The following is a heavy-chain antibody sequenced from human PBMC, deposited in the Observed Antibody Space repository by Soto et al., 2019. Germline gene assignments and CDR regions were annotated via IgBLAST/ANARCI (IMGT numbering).Heavy chain of an antibody. V-gene: IGHV3-23*01. CDR3: AKSGGYSYGYDGDWFDP. CDR1: GFTFSSYA. J-gene: IGHJ5*02. Sequence: PGGSLRLSCAASGFTFSSYAMSWVRQAPGKGLEWVSAISGSGGSTYYADSVKGRFTISRDNSKNTLYLQMNSLRAEDTAVYYCAKSGGYSYGYDGDWFDPWGQGTLVTVS. CDR2: ISGSGGST. D-gene: IGHD5-18*01.